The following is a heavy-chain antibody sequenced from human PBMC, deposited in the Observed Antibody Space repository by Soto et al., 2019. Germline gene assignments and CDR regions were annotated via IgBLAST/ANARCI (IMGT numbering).Heavy chain of an antibody. V-gene: IGHV4-31*03. CDR1: GGSVNNAGYY. Sequence: TLSLTCTVSGGSVNNAGYYWSWIRQHPGTGLEWIGYIYYSGSTFYNPSLKRRVAISLDTSKDQFSLRLTSVTAADTAMYYCASAASEYSFDYWGQGTLVTVSS. D-gene: IGHD6-6*01. CDR2: IYYSGST. J-gene: IGHJ4*02. CDR3: ASAASEYSFDY.